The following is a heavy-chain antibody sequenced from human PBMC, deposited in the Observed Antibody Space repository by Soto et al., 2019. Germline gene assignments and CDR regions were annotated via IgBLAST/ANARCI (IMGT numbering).Heavy chain of an antibody. D-gene: IGHD6-13*01. Sequence: SETLSLTCAVYGGSFSGYYWSWIRQPPGKGLEWIGEINHSGSTNYNPSLKSRVTISVDTSKNQFSLKLSCVTAADTAVYYCARTGYSSSWYRKYFQHWGQGTLVTVSS. J-gene: IGHJ1*01. CDR3: ARTGYSSSWYRKYFQH. CDR2: INHSGST. V-gene: IGHV4-34*01. CDR1: GGSFSGYY.